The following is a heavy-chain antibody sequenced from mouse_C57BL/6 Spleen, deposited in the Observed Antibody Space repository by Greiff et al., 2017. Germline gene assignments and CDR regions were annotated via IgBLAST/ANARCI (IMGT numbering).Heavy chain of an antibody. J-gene: IGHJ2*01. V-gene: IGHV2-9-1*01. CDR2: IWTGGGT. CDR3: ARTSSYYGSSYYYCDY. Sequence: VKLVESGPGLVAPSQSLSITCTVSGFSLTSYAISWVRQPPGKGLEWLGVIWTGGGTNYNSALKSRLSISKDNSKSQVFLKMNSLQTDDTARYYCARTSSYYGSSYYYCDYWGQGTTRTVSS. CDR1: GFSLTSYA. D-gene: IGHD1-1*01.